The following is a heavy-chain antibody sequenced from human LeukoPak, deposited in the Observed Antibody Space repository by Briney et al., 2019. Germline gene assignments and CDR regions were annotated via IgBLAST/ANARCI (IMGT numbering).Heavy chain of an antibody. CDR2: ISSSSSNI. Sequence: GGSLRLSCAASGFTFSSYSMNWVRQAPGKGLEWVSYISSSSSNIYYADSVKGRFTISRDNAKNSLYLQMNSLRDEDTAVYYCARDIVHGNDYGDYDDYWGQGTLVTVSS. CDR1: GFTFSSYS. CDR3: ARDIVHGNDYGDYDDY. V-gene: IGHV3-48*02. J-gene: IGHJ4*02. D-gene: IGHD4-17*01.